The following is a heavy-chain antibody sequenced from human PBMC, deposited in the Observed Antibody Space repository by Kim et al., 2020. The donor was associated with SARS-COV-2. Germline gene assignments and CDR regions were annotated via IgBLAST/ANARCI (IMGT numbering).Heavy chain of an antibody. J-gene: IGHJ6*02. V-gene: IGHV1-69*13. CDR2: IIPIFGTA. CDR1: GGTFSSYA. CDR3: ARCSTSRQVLYYDDGMDI. Sequence: SVKVSCKASGGTFSSYAISWVRQAPGQGLEGMGGIIPIFGTANYAQKFQGRVTITADESTSTAYMELSSLRSEDTAVYYCARCSTSRQVLYYDDGMDIWGQGTTVTVSS. D-gene: IGHD2-2*01.